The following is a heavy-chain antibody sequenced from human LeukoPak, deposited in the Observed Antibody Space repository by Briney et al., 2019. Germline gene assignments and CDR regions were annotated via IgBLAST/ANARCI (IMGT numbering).Heavy chain of an antibody. D-gene: IGHD6-13*01. CDR3: ARGIAAAGTPGAEYFQH. V-gene: IGHV7-4-1*02. CDR1: GYTFTSYA. J-gene: IGHJ1*01. Sequence: GASVKVSCKASGYTFTSYAVNWVRQAPGQGLEWMGWINTNTGNPTYAQGFTGRFVFSLDTSVSTAYLQISSLKAEDTAVYYCARGIAAAGTPGAEYFQHWGQGTLVTVSS. CDR2: INTNTGNP.